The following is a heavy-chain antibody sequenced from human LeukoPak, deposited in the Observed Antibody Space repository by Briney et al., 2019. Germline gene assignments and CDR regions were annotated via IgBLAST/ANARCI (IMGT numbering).Heavy chain of an antibody. CDR2: IYPGDSDT. Sequence: GESLKTSSNGSGYSFTSYWIGWVRQMPGQGLECMGIIYPGDSDTRYSPSFQGHVTISADKSINTAYLQWSRLEAWDTAMYYCARRSMGAAHYGFALDIWGQGTMVTVSS. D-gene: IGHD1-26*01. CDR3: ARRSMGAAHYGFALDI. J-gene: IGHJ3*02. CDR1: GYSFTSYW. V-gene: IGHV5-51*01.